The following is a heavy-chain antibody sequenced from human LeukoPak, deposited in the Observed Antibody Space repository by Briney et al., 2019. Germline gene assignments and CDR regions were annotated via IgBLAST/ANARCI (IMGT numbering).Heavy chain of an antibody. D-gene: IGHD3-10*01. Sequence: KPGESLKIPCKGSGYSFTSYWIGWVRQMPGKGLEWMGIIYPGDSDTRYSPSFQGQVTISADKSISTAYLQWSSLKASDTAMYYCARLYYGSGSYSWYYYYYMDVWGKGTTVTVSS. CDR1: GYSFTSYW. V-gene: IGHV5-51*01. CDR2: IYPGDSDT. J-gene: IGHJ6*03. CDR3: ARLYYGSGSYSWYYYYYMDV.